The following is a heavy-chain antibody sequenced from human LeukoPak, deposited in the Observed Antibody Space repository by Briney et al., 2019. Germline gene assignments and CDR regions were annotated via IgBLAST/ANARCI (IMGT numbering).Heavy chain of an antibody. CDR3: ARANSVTYSYYFDF. V-gene: IGHV3-23*01. Sequence: PGGSLRLSCAASGFTFSNYAMTWVRQAPGKGLEWVSAISGSGTSTYYADSVKGRFTISGDNSKNTLYPQMNSLRAEDTAVYYCARANSVTYSYYFDFWGQGTLVTVSS. CDR2: ISGSGTST. D-gene: IGHD1-26*01. J-gene: IGHJ4*02. CDR1: GFTFSNYA.